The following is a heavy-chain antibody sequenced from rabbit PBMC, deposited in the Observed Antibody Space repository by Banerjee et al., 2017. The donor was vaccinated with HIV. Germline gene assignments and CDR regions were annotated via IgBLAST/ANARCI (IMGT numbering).Heavy chain of an antibody. V-gene: IGHV1S40*01. CDR2: IYGGSSGST. J-gene: IGHJ2*01. Sequence: QSLEESGGDLVKPGASLTLTCTASGFSFSSSYWICWVRQAPGKGLEWIACIYGGSSGSTYYASWAKGRFTISKTSSTTVTLQMTSLTAADTATYFCARGSAGSSYANDAFDHWGPGTLVTVS. CDR3: ARGSAGSSYANDAFDH. D-gene: IGHD8-1*01. CDR1: GFSFSSSYW.